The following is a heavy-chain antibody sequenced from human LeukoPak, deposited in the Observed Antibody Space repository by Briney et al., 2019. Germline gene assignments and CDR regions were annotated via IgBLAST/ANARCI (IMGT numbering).Heavy chain of an antibody. D-gene: IGHD4-17*01. J-gene: IGHJ6*03. Sequence: SETLSLTCTVSGGSISSYYWSWIRQPAGKGLEWIGRIYTSGSTNYNPSLKSRVTISVDKSKNQFSLKLSSVTAADTAVYYCATMTTVTPYYYYYMDVWGKGTTVTVSS. V-gene: IGHV4-4*07. CDR1: GGSISSYY. CDR3: ATMTTVTPYYYYYMDV. CDR2: IYTSGST.